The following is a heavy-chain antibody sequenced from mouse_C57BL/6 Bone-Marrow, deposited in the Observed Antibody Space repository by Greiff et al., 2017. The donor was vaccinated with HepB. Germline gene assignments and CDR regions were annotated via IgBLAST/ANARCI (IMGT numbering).Heavy chain of an antibody. J-gene: IGHJ2*01. CDR3: AGDYGSSYFDY. CDR2: IYPRSGNT. D-gene: IGHD1-1*01. Sequence: VQLQESGAELARPGASVKLSCKASGYTFTSYGISWVKQRTGQGLEWIGEIYPRSGNTYYNEKFKGKATLTADKSSSTAYMELRSLTSEDSAVYFSAGDYGSSYFDYWGQGTTLTVSS. V-gene: IGHV1-81*01. CDR1: GYTFTSYG.